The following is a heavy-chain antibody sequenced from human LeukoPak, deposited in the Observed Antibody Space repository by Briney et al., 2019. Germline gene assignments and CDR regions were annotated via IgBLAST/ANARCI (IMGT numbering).Heavy chain of an antibody. V-gene: IGHV4-59*08. Sequence: SETLSLTCTVSGGSISSYYWSWIRQPPGKGLEWIGYIYYIGSTNYNPSLKSQVTISVDTSKNQFSLKLSSVTAADTAVYYCARHPSYNWDADDAFDIWGQGTLATASS. CDR2: IYYIGST. J-gene: IGHJ3*02. CDR3: ARHPSYNWDADDAFDI. CDR1: GGSISSYY. D-gene: IGHD1-20*01.